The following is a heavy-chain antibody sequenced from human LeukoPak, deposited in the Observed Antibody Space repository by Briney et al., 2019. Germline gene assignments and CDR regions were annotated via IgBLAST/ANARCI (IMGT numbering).Heavy chain of an antibody. V-gene: IGHV3-53*01. Sequence: GGSLRLSCAASGFTVSSNYMSWVREAPGKGLEWVSVIYSGGSTYYADSVKGRFTISRDNSKNTLYRQMNSLRAEDTAVYYCARVDVEGYYFDYWGQGTLVTVSS. CDR2: IYSGGST. CDR3: ARVDVEGYYFDY. J-gene: IGHJ4*02. D-gene: IGHD3/OR15-3a*01. CDR1: GFTVSSNY.